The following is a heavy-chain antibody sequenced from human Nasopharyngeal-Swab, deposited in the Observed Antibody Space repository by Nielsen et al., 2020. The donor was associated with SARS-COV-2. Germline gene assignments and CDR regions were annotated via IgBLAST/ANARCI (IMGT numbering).Heavy chain of an antibody. CDR1: GYSISSGYY. Sequence: SETLSLTCTVSGYSISSGYYWGWIRQPPGKGLEWIGSIYHSGSTYYNPSLKSRVTISVDTSKNQFSLKLSSVTAVDTAVYYCARVHCSSTSCYRYYGMDVWGQGTTVTVSS. CDR2: IYHSGST. V-gene: IGHV4-38-2*02. CDR3: ARVHCSSTSCYRYYGMDV. D-gene: IGHD2-2*01. J-gene: IGHJ6*02.